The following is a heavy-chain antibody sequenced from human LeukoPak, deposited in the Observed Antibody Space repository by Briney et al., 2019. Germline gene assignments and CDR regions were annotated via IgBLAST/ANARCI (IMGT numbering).Heavy chain of an antibody. Sequence: SETLSLTCAVYGGSFSGYYWSWIRQPPGKGLEWIGEINHSGSTNYNPSLKSRVTISVDTSKNQFSLKLSSVTAADTAVYYCARDVRTVGAPKTRSDAFDIWGQGTMVTVSS. D-gene: IGHD1-26*01. V-gene: IGHV4-34*01. J-gene: IGHJ3*02. CDR2: INHSGST. CDR1: GGSFSGYY. CDR3: ARDVRTVGAPKTRSDAFDI.